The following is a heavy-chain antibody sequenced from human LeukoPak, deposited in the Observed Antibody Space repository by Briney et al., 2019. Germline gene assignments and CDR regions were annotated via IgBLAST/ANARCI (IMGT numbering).Heavy chain of an antibody. V-gene: IGHV1-69*06. CDR1: GGTFNSYA. CDR3: ARAIGQVVAAHAVLGY. J-gene: IGHJ4*02. Sequence: SVKVSCKASGGTFNSYAISWVRQAPGQGLEWMGGIIPIFGTANYAQKFQGRVTITADKSTSTAYMELSSLRSEDTAVYYCARAIGQVVAAHAVLGYWGQGTLVTVSS. D-gene: IGHD2-15*01. CDR2: IIPIFGTA.